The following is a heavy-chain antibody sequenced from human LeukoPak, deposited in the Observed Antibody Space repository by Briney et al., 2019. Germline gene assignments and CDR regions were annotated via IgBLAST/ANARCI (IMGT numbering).Heavy chain of an antibody. CDR3: ATKTPNIDY. J-gene: IGHJ4*02. CDR2: ISSSGSTI. CDR1: GFTVSSNY. D-gene: IGHD4/OR15-4a*01. Sequence: GGSLRLSSAASGFTVSSNYMSWVRQAPGKGLEWVSYISSSGSTIYYADSVKGRFTISRDNAKNSLYLQMNSLRAEDTAVYYCATKTPNIDYWGQGTLVTVSS. V-gene: IGHV3-11*04.